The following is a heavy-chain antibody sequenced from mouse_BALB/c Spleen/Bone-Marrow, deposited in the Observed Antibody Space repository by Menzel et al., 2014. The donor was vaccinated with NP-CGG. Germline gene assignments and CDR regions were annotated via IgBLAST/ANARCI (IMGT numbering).Heavy chain of an antibody. Sequence: EVHLVESGGGLVQPGGSLKLSCAASGFDFSRYWMSWVRQAPGKGLKWIGEINPDSSTINYTPSLKDKFIISRDNAKNTLYLQMSTVRSEGTALYYCARLSYYGRFAYWCQGTLVTVSA. CDR2: INPDSSTI. J-gene: IGHJ3*01. CDR1: GFDFSRYW. D-gene: IGHD1-1*01. CDR3: ARLSYYGRFAY. V-gene: IGHV4-1*02.